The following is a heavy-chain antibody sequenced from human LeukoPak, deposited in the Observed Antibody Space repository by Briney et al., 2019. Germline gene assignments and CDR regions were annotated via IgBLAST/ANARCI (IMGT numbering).Heavy chain of an antibody. D-gene: IGHD3-9*01. V-gene: IGHV4-39*01. CDR2: IYYSGST. Sequence: SETLSLTCTVSGGSISSSNYYWGWIRQPPGKGLEWIGNIYYSGSTYYNPSPKSRVTISVDTSKNQFSLKLSSVTAADTAVYYCARLLPPGYYDVLTGVNWFDPWGQGTLVTVSS. CDR1: GGSISSSNYY. CDR3: ARLLPPGYYDVLTGVNWFDP. J-gene: IGHJ5*02.